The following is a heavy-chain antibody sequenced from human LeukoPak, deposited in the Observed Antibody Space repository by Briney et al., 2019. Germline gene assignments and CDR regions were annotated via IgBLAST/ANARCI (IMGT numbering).Heavy chain of an antibody. V-gene: IGHV1-69*13. CDR2: IIPIFGTA. CDR3: ATDLGIAAAGAFDY. D-gene: IGHD6-13*01. J-gene: IGHJ4*02. Sequence: SVKVSCKASGGTFSSYAISWVRQAPGQGLEWMGGIIPIFGTANYAQKFQGRVTITADESTSTAYMELSSLRSEDTAVYYCATDLGIAAAGAFDYWGQGTLVTVSS. CDR1: GGTFSSYA.